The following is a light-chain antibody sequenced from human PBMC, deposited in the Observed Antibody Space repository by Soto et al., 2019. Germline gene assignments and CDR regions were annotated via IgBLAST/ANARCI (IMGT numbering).Light chain of an antibody. J-gene: IGKJ1*01. CDR1: KTISSW. CDR2: KAS. CDR3: QHYNSYSEA. V-gene: IGKV1-5*03. Sequence: DIQMTQSPYTLSGSVGDRVTITCRASKTISSWLAWYQQKPGKAPKLLIYKASTLKSGVPSRFSGSGSGTEFTLTISSLQPDDFATYYCQHYNSYSEAFGQGTKVELK.